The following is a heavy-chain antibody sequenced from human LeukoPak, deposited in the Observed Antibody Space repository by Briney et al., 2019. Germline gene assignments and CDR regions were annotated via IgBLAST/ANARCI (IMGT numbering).Heavy chain of an antibody. CDR2: IMQDGSEK. CDR3: ARGRWFGERQYYFDY. CDR1: GFTISSYW. Sequence: GGSLRLSCAASGFTISSYWMTWVRQAPGKGLEWVANIMQDGSEKYYVDSVKGRFTISRDNAKNSLYLQMNSLRAEDTAVYYCARGRWFGERQYYFDYWGQGTLVTVSS. V-gene: IGHV3-7*05. J-gene: IGHJ4*02. D-gene: IGHD3-10*01.